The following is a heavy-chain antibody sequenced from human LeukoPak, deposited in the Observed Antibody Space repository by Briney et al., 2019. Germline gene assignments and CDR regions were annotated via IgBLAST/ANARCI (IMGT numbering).Heavy chain of an antibody. CDR1: GGSFSGYY. CDR3: ARLNYDFWSGYYPWFDP. D-gene: IGHD3-3*01. J-gene: IGHJ5*02. V-gene: IGHV4-34*01. CDR2: INHSGST. Sequence: PSETLSLTCAVYGGSFSGYYWSWIRQPPGKGLEWIGEINHSGSTNYNPSLKSRVTISVDTSKNQFSLKLSSVTAADTAVYYCARLNYDFWSGYYPWFDPWGQGTLVTVSS.